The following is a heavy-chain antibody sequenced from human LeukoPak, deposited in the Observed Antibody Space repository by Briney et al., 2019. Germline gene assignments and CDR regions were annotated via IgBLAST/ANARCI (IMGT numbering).Heavy chain of an antibody. CDR2: IYYSGST. V-gene: IGHV4-30-4*01. D-gene: IGHD2-8*02. Sequence: SQTLSLTCTVSGGSISSGDYYWSWIRQPPGKGLEWIGYIYYSGSTYYNPSLKSRVTISVDTSKNQFSLKLSSVTAADTAVYYCARVWSLSAKYYYYYYGMDVWGQGTTVTVSS. CDR3: ARVWSLSAKYYYYYYGMDV. J-gene: IGHJ6*02. CDR1: GGSISSGDYY.